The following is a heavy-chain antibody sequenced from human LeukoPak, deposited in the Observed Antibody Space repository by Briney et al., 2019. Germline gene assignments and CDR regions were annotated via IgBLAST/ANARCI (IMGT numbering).Heavy chain of an antibody. CDR1: GGSISRSSYY. V-gene: IGHV4-39*01. CDR2: VYYSGST. Sequence: PSETLSLTCTVSGGSISRSSYYWAWIRQPPGKGLEWVGSVYYSGSTYYNPSLKSRVTISVDTSKNQFSLKLSSVTAADTAVYYCASLDSMIVSGVWYWGQGTLVTVSS. CDR3: ASLDSMIVSGVWY. J-gene: IGHJ4*02. D-gene: IGHD3-22*01.